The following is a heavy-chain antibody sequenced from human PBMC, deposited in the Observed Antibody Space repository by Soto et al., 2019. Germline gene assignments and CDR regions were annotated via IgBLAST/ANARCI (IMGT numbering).Heavy chain of an antibody. CDR3: ARDAPFGVVIANHYYYYGMDV. CDR2: INPSGGST. V-gene: IGHV1-46*01. D-gene: IGHD3-3*01. Sequence: QVQLVQSGAEVKKPGASVKVSCKASGYTFTSYYMHWVRQAPGQGLEWMGIINPSGGSTSYAQKFQGRVTMTRDTSTSTVYMELSSLRSEDTAVYYCARDAPFGVVIANHYYYYGMDVWGQGTTVTVSS. J-gene: IGHJ6*02. CDR1: GYTFTSYY.